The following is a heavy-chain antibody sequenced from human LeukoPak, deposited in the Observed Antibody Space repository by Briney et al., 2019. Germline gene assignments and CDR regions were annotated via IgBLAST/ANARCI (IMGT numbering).Heavy chain of an antibody. CDR2: ISNSGGTI. CDR3: AGGPQYTGSFPF. J-gene: IGHJ4*02. CDR1: GFSFNTYE. Sequence: GGSLRLSCAASGFSFNTYEFTWVRQAPGMGLEWLSYISNSGGTIKYADSVKGRFTISRDSAENALYLQMNNLGVDDTAVYFCAGGPQYTGSFPFWGQGTLVAVSS. V-gene: IGHV3-48*03. D-gene: IGHD1-26*01.